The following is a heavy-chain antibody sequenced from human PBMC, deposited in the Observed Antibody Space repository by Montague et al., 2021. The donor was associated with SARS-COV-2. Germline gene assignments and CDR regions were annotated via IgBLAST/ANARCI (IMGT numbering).Heavy chain of an antibody. Sequence: SLRLSCAASGFTFSSYDMHWVRQATGKGLEWVSAIGTAGDTYYPGSVKGRFTISRGNAKNSLYLQMNSLRAGDTAVYYCARGDTAMVRGYYYYGMDVWGQGTTVTVSS. CDR1: GFTFSSYD. D-gene: IGHD5-18*01. V-gene: IGHV3-13*04. J-gene: IGHJ6*02. CDR3: ARGDTAMVRGYYYYGMDV. CDR2: IGTAGDT.